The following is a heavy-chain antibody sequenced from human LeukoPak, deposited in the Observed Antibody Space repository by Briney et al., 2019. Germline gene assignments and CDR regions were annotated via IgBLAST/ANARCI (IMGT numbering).Heavy chain of an antibody. J-gene: IGHJ4*02. CDR1: GFTFSSYW. CDR3: ASKTNSGSYPPDY. D-gene: IGHD1-26*01. V-gene: IGHV3-74*01. CDR2: INSDGSNT. Sequence: GGSLRLSCAASGFTFSSYWTHWVRQAPGKGLVWVSRINSDGSNTSYADSVKGRFTISRDNAKNTLYLQMNGLSAEDTAVYYCASKTNSGSYPPDYWGQGTLVTISS.